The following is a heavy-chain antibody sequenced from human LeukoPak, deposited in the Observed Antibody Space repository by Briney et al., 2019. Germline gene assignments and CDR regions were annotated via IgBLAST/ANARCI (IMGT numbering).Heavy chain of an antibody. Sequence: GGSLRLSCAASGFTFSSYAMSWVRQAPGKGLEWVSAISGSGGSTYYADSVKGRFTISRDNSKNTLYLQMNSLKTEDTAVYYCTTDLVTMIVDGDAFDIWGQGTMVTVSS. V-gene: IGHV3-23*01. CDR1: GFTFSSYA. D-gene: IGHD3-22*01. CDR2: ISGSGGST. J-gene: IGHJ3*02. CDR3: TTDLVTMIVDGDAFDI.